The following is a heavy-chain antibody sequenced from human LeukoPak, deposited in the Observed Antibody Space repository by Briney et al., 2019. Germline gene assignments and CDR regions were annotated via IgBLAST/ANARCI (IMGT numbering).Heavy chain of an antibody. Sequence: GGSLGLSCAASGFTFSSYWMHWVRQAPGKGLVWVSRINSDGGATNYADSVKGRFTISRDDAKNTLSLQMNSLRAEDTAVYYCTRDDTYGMDVWGQGTTVTVSS. V-gene: IGHV3-74*01. CDR3: TRDDTYGMDV. J-gene: IGHJ6*02. CDR1: GFTFSSYW. CDR2: INSDGGAT. D-gene: IGHD3-22*01.